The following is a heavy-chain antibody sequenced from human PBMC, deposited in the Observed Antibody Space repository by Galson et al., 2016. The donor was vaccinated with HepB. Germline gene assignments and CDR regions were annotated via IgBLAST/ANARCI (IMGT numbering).Heavy chain of an antibody. CDR1: GFIFRNNA. Sequence: SLRLSCAASGFIFRNNAMHWVRQAPGKGLEWVAVISDDGNNKLYGDFVKGRFSLSRDNPKNTLYLHMNSLSADDTAVYHCAREQRTFVDSTLVRYYDYWGQGTQVIVSS. V-gene: IGHV3-30*04. CDR3: AREQRTFVDSTLVRYYDY. CDR2: ISDDGNNK. J-gene: IGHJ4*02. D-gene: IGHD5-12*01.